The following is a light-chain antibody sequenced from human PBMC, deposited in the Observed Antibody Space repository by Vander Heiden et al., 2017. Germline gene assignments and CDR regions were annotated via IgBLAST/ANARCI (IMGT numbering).Light chain of an antibody. CDR1: QSVSSSY. CDR3: QQYGSSPKR. Sequence: EIVLTQSPGTLSLSPGERATLSCRASQSVSSSYLAWYQQKPGQAPRLLIYGASSRATGIPDRFSGSGSGTDFTLTISRLEPEDFAVYYCQQYGSSPKRFGQGTKLETK. CDR2: GAS. V-gene: IGKV3-20*01. J-gene: IGKJ1*01.